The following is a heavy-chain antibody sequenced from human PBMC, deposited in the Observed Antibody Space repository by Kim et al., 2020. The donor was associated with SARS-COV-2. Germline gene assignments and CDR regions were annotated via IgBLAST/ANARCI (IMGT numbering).Heavy chain of an antibody. D-gene: IGHD3-10*01. V-gene: IGHV1-24*01. CDR1: GYTLTELS. Sequence: ASVKVSCKVSGYTLTELSMHWVRQAPGKGLGWMGGFDPEDGETIYAQKFQGRVTMTEDTSTDTAYMELSSLRSEDTAVYYCARPLYGSGSYYDRYYYYGMDVWGQGTTVTVSS. CDR2: FDPEDGET. J-gene: IGHJ6*02. CDR3: ARPLYGSGSYYDRYYYYGMDV.